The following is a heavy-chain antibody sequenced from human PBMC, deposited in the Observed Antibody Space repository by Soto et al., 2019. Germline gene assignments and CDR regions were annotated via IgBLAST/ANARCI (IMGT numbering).Heavy chain of an antibody. D-gene: IGHD6-13*01. J-gene: IGHJ5*02. CDR2: IYYSGSTSGST. CDR1: GGSVSSGRSY. CDR3: ARAKAPLYSSSWYWFDP. V-gene: IGHV4-61*01. Sequence: SETLSLTCTVSGGSVSSGRSYWSWIRQPPGRGLEWIGYIYYSGSTSGSTNYNPSLKSRVTISVDTSKNQFSLKLSSVTAADTAVYYCARAKAPLYSSSWYWFDPWGQGTLVTVSS.